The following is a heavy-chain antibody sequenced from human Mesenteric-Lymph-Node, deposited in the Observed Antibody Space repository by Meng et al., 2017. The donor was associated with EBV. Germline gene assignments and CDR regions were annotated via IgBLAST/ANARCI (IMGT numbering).Heavy chain of an antibody. V-gene: IGHV4-34*01. CDR1: GGSFSGYY. J-gene: IGHJ4*02. CDR3: ARYGCSGGSCYPYFDY. CDR2: INPSGST. Sequence: VPSRQWGAGLLKPSETLSLTCAVYGGSFSGYYGGWIRQPPGKGLEWIGEINPSGSTNYNSSLKSRVTMSVDTSKNQFSLKLSSATAADTAVYYCARYGCSGGSCYPYFDYWGQGTLVTVSS. D-gene: IGHD2-15*01.